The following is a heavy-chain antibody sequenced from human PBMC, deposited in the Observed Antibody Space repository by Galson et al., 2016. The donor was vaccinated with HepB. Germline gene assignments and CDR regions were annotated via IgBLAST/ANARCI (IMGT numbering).Heavy chain of an antibody. D-gene: IGHD5-18*01. V-gene: IGHV1-69*11. CDR1: GDTFSKHG. CDR2: IIPIIGNT. J-gene: IGHJ4*02. CDR3: ARSYYMSTEGYRPFDS. Sequence: SVKVSCKGSGDTFSKHGINWVRRAPGQGLEWMGSIIPIIGNTDYAQNFQGRVTITADESTNTASMELISLRSEDTAVYFCARSYYMSTEGYRPFDSWSQGTLVTVSS.